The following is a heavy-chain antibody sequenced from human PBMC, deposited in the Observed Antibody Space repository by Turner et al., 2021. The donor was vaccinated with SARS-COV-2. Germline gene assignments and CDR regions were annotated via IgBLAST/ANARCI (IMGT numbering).Heavy chain of an antibody. CDR2: ISDDGSSP. CDR1: GFTFSKFF. D-gene: IGHD3-16*01. Sequence: EVQLVESGGGLVQPEGSLRLSCAASGFTFSKFFMHWVRQAPGKGLVWVSRISDDGSSPAYADSVKGRFTISRDNAKNTLYLQMNSLTAEDSAVYYCVRSDVNAWYGLLDYWGQGPLVTVSS. J-gene: IGHJ4*02. CDR3: VRSDVNAWYGLLDY. V-gene: IGHV3-74*01.